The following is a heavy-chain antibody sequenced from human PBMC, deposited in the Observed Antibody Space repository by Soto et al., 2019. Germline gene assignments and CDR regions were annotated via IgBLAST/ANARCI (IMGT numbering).Heavy chain of an antibody. V-gene: IGHV1-69*01. Sequence: QVQLVQSGAEVKKPGSSVKVSCKASGGTFSSYAISWVRQAPGQGLEWMGGIIPIFGTANYAQKFQGRVTITADESTSTAYMELSSLTSEDTAVYYCARDLGLAAAGPYYYGMDVWGQGTTVTVSS. CDR2: IIPIFGTA. J-gene: IGHJ6*02. CDR3: ARDLGLAAAGPYYYGMDV. CDR1: GGTFSSYA. D-gene: IGHD6-13*01.